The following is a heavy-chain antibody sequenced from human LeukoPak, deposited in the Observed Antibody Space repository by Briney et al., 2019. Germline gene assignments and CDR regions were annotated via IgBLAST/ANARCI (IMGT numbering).Heavy chain of an antibody. CDR2: IRYDGSNK. D-gene: IGHD3-22*01. CDR3: ARDSSGYFHWFDP. J-gene: IGHJ5*02. Sequence: HPGGSLRLSCAASGFTFSSYGMHWVRQAPGKGLEWVAFIRYDGSNKYYADSVKGRFTISRDNSKNTLYLQMNSLRAEDTAVYYCARDSSGYFHWFDPWGQGTLVTVSS. CDR1: GFTFSSYG. V-gene: IGHV3-30*02.